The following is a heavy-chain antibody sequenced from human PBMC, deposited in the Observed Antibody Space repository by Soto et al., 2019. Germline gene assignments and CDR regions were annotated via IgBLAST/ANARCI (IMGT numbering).Heavy chain of an antibody. J-gene: IGHJ4*02. Sequence: PSETLSLTCTVSGVFISSTDYYWDWIRQPPGKGLEWIGSIHYSGTTYYNPSLKSRVTISVDTSKSQFSLKVTSVTATDTAVYYCARRGSANYWMDCWGQGTLVTVSS. CDR1: GVFISSTDYY. CDR2: IHYSGTT. V-gene: IGHV4-39*01. CDR3: ARRGSANYWMDC. D-gene: IGHD3-10*01.